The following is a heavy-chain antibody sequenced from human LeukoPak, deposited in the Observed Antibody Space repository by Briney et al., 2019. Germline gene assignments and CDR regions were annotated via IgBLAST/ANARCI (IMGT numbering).Heavy chain of an antibody. CDR1: GGSISSYY. D-gene: IGHD6-19*01. CDR2: IYYSGST. Sequence: SETLSLTCTVSGGSISSYYWSWIRQPPGKGLEWIGYIYYSGSTNYNPSLKSRVTISVDTSKNQFSLKLSSVTAADTAVYYCARRGVVAVAGHDCFDYWGQGTLVTVSS. J-gene: IGHJ4*02. V-gene: IGHV4-59*08. CDR3: ARRGVVAVAGHDCFDY.